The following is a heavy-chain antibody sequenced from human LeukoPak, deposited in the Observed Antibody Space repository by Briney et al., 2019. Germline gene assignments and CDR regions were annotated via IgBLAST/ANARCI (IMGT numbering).Heavy chain of an antibody. CDR1: GGSFSGYY. J-gene: IGHJ4*02. CDR3: ASGVVPAVSHY. Sequence: PSETLSLTCAVYGGSFSGYYWSWIRQPPGKGLEWIGETNRSGTTKYNPSLKSRVTISVDTSKNQFSLKLSSVTAADTAVYYCASGVVPAVSHYWGQGTLVTVSS. CDR2: TNRSGTT. D-gene: IGHD2-2*01. V-gene: IGHV4-34*01.